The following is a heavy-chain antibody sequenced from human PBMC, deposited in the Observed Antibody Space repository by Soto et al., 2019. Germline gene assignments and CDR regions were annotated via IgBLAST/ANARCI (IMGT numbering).Heavy chain of an antibody. CDR1: GYTFTSYA. Sequence: GASVKVSCKASGYTFTSYAMHWVRQAPGQRLEWMGWINAGNGNTKYSQKFQGRVTITRDTSASTAYMELSSLRSEDTAVYYCARPVMGESYYYYGMDVWGQGTTVTVSS. CDR3: ARPVMGESYYYYGMDV. CDR2: INAGNGNT. J-gene: IGHJ6*02. V-gene: IGHV1-3*01. D-gene: IGHD3-16*01.